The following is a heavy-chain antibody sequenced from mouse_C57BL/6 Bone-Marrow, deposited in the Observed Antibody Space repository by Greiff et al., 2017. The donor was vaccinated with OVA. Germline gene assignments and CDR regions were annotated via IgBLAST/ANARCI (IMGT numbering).Heavy chain of an antibody. CDR2: IDPEDGET. Sequence: EVKLQESGAELVKPGASVKLSCTASGFNIKDYYMHWVKQRTEQGLEWIGRIDPEDGETKYAPKFQGKATITADTSSNTAYLQLSSLTSEDTAVYYCARGTGLGRSFAYWGQGTLVTVSA. CDR1: GFNIKDYY. CDR3: ARGTGLGRSFAY. J-gene: IGHJ3*01. D-gene: IGHD4-1*01. V-gene: IGHV14-2*01.